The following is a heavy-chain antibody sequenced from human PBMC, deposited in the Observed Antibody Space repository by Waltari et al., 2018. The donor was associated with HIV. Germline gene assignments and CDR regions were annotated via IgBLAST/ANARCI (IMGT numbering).Heavy chain of an antibody. J-gene: IGHJ4*02. CDR1: GFTFDDYA. D-gene: IGHD3-16*02. CDR2: ISWNSGSI. V-gene: IGHV3-9*01. CDR3: AKDSLGYYFDY. Sequence: EVQLVESGGGLVQPGRSLRLSCAASGFTFDDYAMHWVRQAPGKGLEWVSGISWNSGSIGYADSVKGRFTISRDNAKNSLYLQMNSLRAEDTALYYCAKDSLGYYFDYWGQGTLVTVSS.